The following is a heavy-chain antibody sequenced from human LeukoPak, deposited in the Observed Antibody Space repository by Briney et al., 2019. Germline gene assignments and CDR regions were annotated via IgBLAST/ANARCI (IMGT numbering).Heavy chain of an antibody. V-gene: IGHV2-70*11. J-gene: IGHJ4*02. CDR2: IDWDDDK. CDR3: ARIRRYCSGASCSYYFDY. D-gene: IGHD2-15*01. CDR1: GFSLSTSGMC. Sequence: ESGPALVKPTQTLTLTCIFSGFSLSTSGMCVSWIRQPPGKALEWLARIDWDDDKYYNTSLKTRLTISKDTSKNQVVLTMTNMDPVDTATYYCARIRRYCSGASCSYYFDYWGQGALVSVSS.